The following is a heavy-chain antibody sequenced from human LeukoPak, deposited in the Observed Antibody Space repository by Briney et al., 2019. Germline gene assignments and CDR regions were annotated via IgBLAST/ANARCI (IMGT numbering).Heavy chain of an antibody. V-gene: IGHV1-18*01. J-gene: IGHJ4*02. CDR2: IRAYNANT. CDR3: ASDSIPGAHYDFWTSDHFDY. Sequence: ASVKVSLKASGYSFTSYGINWVRQAPGQGLEWMGWIRAYNANTNYAQKLQGRVTMTTNTSTSTAYMELRSLTSDDTAVYYCASDSIPGAHYDFWTSDHFDYWGQGTLVTVSS. CDR1: GYSFTSYG. D-gene: IGHD3-3*01.